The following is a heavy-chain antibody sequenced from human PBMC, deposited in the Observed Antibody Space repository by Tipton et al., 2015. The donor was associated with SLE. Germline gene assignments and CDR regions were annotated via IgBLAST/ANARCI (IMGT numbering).Heavy chain of an antibody. CDR1: GYSISSGYY. Sequence: TLSLTCAVSGYSISSGYYWGWIRQPPGKGLEWIGSIYHSGSTNYNPSLKSRVTISVDTSKNQFSLKLSSVTAADTAVYYCARTPQWGYSSGYVDYRGQGTLVTVSS. CDR2: IYHSGST. J-gene: IGHJ4*02. CDR3: ARTPQWGYSSGYVDY. V-gene: IGHV4-38-2*01. D-gene: IGHD6-19*01.